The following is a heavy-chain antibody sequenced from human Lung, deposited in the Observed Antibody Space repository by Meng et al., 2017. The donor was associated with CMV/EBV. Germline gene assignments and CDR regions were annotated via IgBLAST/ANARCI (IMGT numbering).Heavy chain of an antibody. D-gene: IGHD2-2*02. V-gene: IGHV4-39*07. CDR1: GGSISSSSYY. Sequence: GSLRLXXTVSGGSISSSSYYWGWIRQPPGKGLEWIGSIYYSGSTYYNPSLKSRVTISVDTSKNQFSLKLSSVTAADTAVYYCARDLKSYCSSTSCYINWFDPWGQRPLVTVSS. J-gene: IGHJ5*02. CDR3: ARDLKSYCSSTSCYINWFDP. CDR2: IYYSGST.